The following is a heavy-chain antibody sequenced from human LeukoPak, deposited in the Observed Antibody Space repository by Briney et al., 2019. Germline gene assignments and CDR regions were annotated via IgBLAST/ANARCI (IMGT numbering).Heavy chain of an antibody. CDR1: GGSISSYY. V-gene: IGHV4-59*01. D-gene: IGHD6-13*01. Sequence: SETLSLTCTVSGGSISSYYWSWIRQPPGKGLEWIGYIYYSGSTNYNPSPKSRVTISVDTSKNQFSLKLSSVTAADTAVYYCARESSSWYGVDYWGQGTLVTDSS. CDR3: ARESSSWYGVDY. J-gene: IGHJ4*02. CDR2: IYYSGST.